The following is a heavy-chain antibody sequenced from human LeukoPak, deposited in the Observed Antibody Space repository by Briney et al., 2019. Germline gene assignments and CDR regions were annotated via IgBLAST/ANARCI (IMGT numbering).Heavy chain of an antibody. CDR2: IRSKSYGGTT. CDR3: ARGGPRDHYYGMDV. D-gene: IGHD3-16*01. Sequence: GRSLRLSCTASGFTFGDYAMSWVRQAPGKGLEWVSFIRSKSYGGTTEYAASVKGRFTISRDDSKSIAYLQMNSLKTEDTAMYNCARGGPRDHYYGMDVWGQGTTVTVSS. J-gene: IGHJ6*02. V-gene: IGHV3-49*04. CDR1: GFTFGDYA.